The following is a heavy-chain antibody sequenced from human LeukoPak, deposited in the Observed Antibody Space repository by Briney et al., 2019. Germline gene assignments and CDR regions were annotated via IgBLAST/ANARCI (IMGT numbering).Heavy chain of an antibody. V-gene: IGHV1-8*02. J-gene: IGHJ4*02. CDR2: MNPNSGNT. CDR3: ARGSVVVPAASSFIDY. Sequence: ASVKVSCKASGYTFTGYYMHWVRQAPGQGLEWMGWMNPNSGNTGYAQKFQGRVTMTRNTSISTAYMELSSLRSEDTAVYYCARGSVVVPAASSFIDYWGQGTLVTVSS. CDR1: GYTFTGYY. D-gene: IGHD2-2*01.